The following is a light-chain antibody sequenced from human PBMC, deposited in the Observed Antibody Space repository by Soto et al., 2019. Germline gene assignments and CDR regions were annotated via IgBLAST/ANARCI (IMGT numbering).Light chain of an antibody. Sequence: DIQVSQSPSTLSASVGDRVAITCRASQSISSWLAWYQQKSGEAPKLLIDDACSVESGVPSRFSGSGAGTEFTLTISSLHPDYFATYYCQQYNSYSWTFGQGTKVDI. J-gene: IGKJ1*01. CDR2: DAC. CDR3: QQYNSYSWT. CDR1: QSISSW. V-gene: IGKV1-5*01.